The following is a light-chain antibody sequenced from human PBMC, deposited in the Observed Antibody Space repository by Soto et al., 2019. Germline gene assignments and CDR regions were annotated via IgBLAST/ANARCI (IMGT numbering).Light chain of an antibody. CDR3: SSYTSSSTDVV. V-gene: IGLV2-14*01. J-gene: IGLJ2*01. Sequence: QSALTQPASVSGSPGQSITISCTGTSSDVGGYNYVSWYQQHPGKAPKLMIYEVSNRPSGVSNRFSGSKSGNTASLTISGLPAEDEADYYCSSYTSSSTDVVFGGGPKLTVL. CDR1: SSDVGGYNY. CDR2: EVS.